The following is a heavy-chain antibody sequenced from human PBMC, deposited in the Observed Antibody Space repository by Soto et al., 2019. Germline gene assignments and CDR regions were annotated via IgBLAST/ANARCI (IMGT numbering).Heavy chain of an antibody. CDR1: GFTFSNAW. D-gene: IGHD3-9*01. CDR3: TTELQLRYFDWLPLRVPLGY. J-gene: IGHJ4*02. CDR2: IKSKTDGGTT. V-gene: IGHV3-15*01. Sequence: GGSLRLSCAASGFTFSNAWMSWVRQAPGKGLEWVGRIKSKTDGGTTDYAAPVKGRFTISRDDSKNTLYLQMNSLKTEDTAVYYCTTELQLRYFDWLPLRVPLGYWGQGTLVTVSS.